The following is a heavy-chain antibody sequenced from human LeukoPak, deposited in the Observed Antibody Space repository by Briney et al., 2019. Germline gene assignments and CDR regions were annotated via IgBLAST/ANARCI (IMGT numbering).Heavy chain of an antibody. CDR1: GFTFDDYG. CDR2: INWNGGST. J-gene: IGHJ6*03. V-gene: IGHV3-20*04. D-gene: IGHD6-13*01. CDR3: ARAPKKYSSSWYGTYYYYYYYMDV. Sequence: GGSLRLSCAASGFTFDDYGMSWVRQAPGKGLEWVSGINWNGGSTGYADSVKGRFTISRDNAKNSLYLQMGSLRAEDTALYYCARAPKKYSSSWYGTYYYYYYYMDVWGKGTTVTVSS.